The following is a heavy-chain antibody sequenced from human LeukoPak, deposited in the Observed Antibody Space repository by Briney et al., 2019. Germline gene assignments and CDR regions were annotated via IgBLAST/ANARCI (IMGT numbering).Heavy chain of an antibody. Sequence: GGSLRLSCAASGFTFSSYAMHWVRQAPGKGLEWVAVISYDGSNKYYADYVKGRFTISRDNSKNTLYLQMNSLRAEDTAVYYCARDRRAGLRYFDWLTNYYYYGMDVWGKGTTVTVSS. CDR2: ISYDGSNK. CDR1: GFTFSSYA. CDR3: ARDRRAGLRYFDWLTNYYYYGMDV. V-gene: IGHV3-30*04. J-gene: IGHJ6*04. D-gene: IGHD3-9*01.